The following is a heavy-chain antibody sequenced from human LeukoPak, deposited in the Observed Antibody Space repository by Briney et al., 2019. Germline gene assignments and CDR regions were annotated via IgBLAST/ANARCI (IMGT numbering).Heavy chain of an antibody. CDR2: INPNSGGT. CDR3: ARSYCSGGSCLNWFDP. CDR1: GYTFTDYY. Sequence: ASVTVSFKASGYTFTDYYMHWVRQAPGQGGEGMGWINPNSGGTYYSQKFQGRVTITRDTASSTAYVELSRLRSDDTALYYCARSYCSGGSCLNWFDPWGQGTLVTVSS. D-gene: IGHD2-15*01. J-gene: IGHJ5*02. V-gene: IGHV1-2*02.